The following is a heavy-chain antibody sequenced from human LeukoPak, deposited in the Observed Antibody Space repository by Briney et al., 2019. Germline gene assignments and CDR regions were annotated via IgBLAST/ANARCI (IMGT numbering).Heavy chain of an antibody. Sequence: GGSLRLSCAASGFTFSSYDFHWVRQPIGKGLEWVSAIGTGGDTYYPDSVKGRFTISRENAKDSLYLQMNSLRAEDTAVYYCAKHSGPPTVTTDTPSDYWGQGTLVTVSS. V-gene: IGHV3-13*01. CDR3: AKHSGPPTVTTDTPSDY. CDR1: GFTFSSYD. D-gene: IGHD4-17*01. CDR2: IGTGGDT. J-gene: IGHJ4*02.